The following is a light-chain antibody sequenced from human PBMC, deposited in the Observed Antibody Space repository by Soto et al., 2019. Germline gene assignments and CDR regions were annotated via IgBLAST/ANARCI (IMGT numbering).Light chain of an antibody. J-gene: IGKJ3*01. CDR3: HQYGLSPPYT. Sequence: EIMSTQSPGTPPLSPGARATLSCRAIQSVDRIYLAWYQHKPGQAPRLLIYGASTRATGIPDRFSGSGSGTDFTLTISRLEPEDFAVYYCHQYGLSPPYTFGPGTKVDIK. V-gene: IGKV3-20*01. CDR1: QSVDRIY. CDR2: GAS.